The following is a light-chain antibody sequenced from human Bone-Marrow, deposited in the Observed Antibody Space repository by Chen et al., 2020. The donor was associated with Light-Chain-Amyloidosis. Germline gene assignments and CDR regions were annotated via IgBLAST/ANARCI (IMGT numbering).Light chain of an antibody. CDR1: NIGSTS. CDR2: DDN. J-gene: IGLJ3*02. V-gene: IGLV3-21*02. Sequence: SYVLTPPSSVSVAPGQPASIACGGYNIGSTSVHWYQQTPGQASLLVVYDDNDRPSGIPERLSGSNSGNTATLTISRVEAGDEADYYCQVWDRSSDRPVFGGGTKLTVL. CDR3: QVWDRSSDRPV.